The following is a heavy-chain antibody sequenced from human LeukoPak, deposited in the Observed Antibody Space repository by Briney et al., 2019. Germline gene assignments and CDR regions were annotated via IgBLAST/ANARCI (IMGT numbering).Heavy chain of an antibody. J-gene: IGHJ4*02. Sequence: GGSLRLSCAASGFTFSSYWMSWVRQAPGKGLEWVANIKQDGSGKYYVDSVKGRFTISRDNAKNSLYLQMNSLRAEDTAVCYCASDQEEAVAGPVDYWGQGTLVTVSS. CDR2: IKQDGSGK. V-gene: IGHV3-7*03. CDR3: ASDQEEAVAGPVDY. CDR1: GFTFSSYW. D-gene: IGHD6-19*01.